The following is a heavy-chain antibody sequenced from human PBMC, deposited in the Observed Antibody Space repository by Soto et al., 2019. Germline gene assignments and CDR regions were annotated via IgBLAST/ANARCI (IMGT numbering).Heavy chain of an antibody. Sequence: QVQLVQSGAEVKKPGSSVKVSCKASGGTFSSYTISWVRQAPRQGLEWMGRIIPILGIANYAQKFQGRVTITANKSTSTAYMELSSLRSEDTAVYYCATLEPHLDPWGQGTLVTVSS. V-gene: IGHV1-69*02. J-gene: IGHJ5*02. CDR2: IIPILGIA. CDR1: GGTFSSYT. CDR3: ATLEPHLDP.